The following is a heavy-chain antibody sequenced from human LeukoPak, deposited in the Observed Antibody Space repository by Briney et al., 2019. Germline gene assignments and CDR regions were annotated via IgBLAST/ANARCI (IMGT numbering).Heavy chain of an antibody. CDR3: ASPGVAYDFWSGPSPYYYGMDV. V-gene: IGHV1-69*02. D-gene: IGHD3-3*01. CDR2: IVPILGIA. Sequence: SVKVSCKASGGTFSSYTISWVRQAPGQGLEWMGRIVPILGIANYAQKFQGRVTITADKSTSTACMELSSLRSEDTAVYYCASPGVAYDFWSGPSPYYYGMDVWGQGTTVTVSS. J-gene: IGHJ6*02. CDR1: GGTFSSYT.